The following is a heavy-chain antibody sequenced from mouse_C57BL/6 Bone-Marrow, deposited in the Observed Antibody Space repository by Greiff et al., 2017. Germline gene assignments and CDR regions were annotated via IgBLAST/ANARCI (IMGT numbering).Heavy chain of an antibody. CDR1: GYTFTSYW. CDR3: ARRYTRTWFAY. J-gene: IGHJ3*01. Sequence: QVQLQQPGAELVMPGASVKLSCKASGYTFTSYWMHWVKQRPGQGLEWIGEIYPSDSYTNYNQKFKGKSTLTVDKSSSTAYMQLSSLTSEDSAVYYCARRYTRTWFAYRGQGTLVTVSA. D-gene: IGHD1-1*01. V-gene: IGHV1-69*01. CDR2: IYPSDSYT.